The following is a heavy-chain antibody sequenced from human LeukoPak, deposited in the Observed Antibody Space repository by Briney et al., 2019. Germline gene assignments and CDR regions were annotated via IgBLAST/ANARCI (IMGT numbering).Heavy chain of an antibody. CDR1: GFTFSNSG. CDR3: ARDRGTTSSSGWYFDP. V-gene: IGHV3-33*01. CDR2: IWYDGSNK. J-gene: IGHJ2*01. Sequence: GRSLRLSCAASGFTFSNSGMHWVRQAPGKGLEWVAIIWYDGSNKYYTDSVKGRFSISRDNSKNTLYLHMNSLRAEDTAVYYCARDRGTTSSSGWYFDPWGHGTLVTVSS. D-gene: IGHD6-6*01.